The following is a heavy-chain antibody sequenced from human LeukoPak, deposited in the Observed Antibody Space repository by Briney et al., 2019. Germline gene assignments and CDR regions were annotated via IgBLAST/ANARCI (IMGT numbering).Heavy chain of an antibody. V-gene: IGHV4-61*01. J-gene: IGHJ3*02. CDR3: ARDRLLFDAFDI. Sequence: SETLSLTCTVSGGSISSSSYYWSWIRQPPGKGLEWIGYIYYSGSTNYNPSLKSRVTISVDTSKNQFSLKLSSVTAADTAVYYCARDRLLFDAFDIWGQGTMVTVSS. D-gene: IGHD2-15*01. CDR1: GGSISSSSYY. CDR2: IYYSGST.